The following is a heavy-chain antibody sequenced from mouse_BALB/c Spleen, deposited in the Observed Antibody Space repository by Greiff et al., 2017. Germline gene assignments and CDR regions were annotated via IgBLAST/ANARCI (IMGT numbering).Heavy chain of an antibody. CDR2: ISSGGGST. D-gene: IGHD1-1*01. Sequence: EVQGVESGGGLVKPGGSLKLSCAASGFAFSSYDMSWVRQTPEKRLEWVAYISSGGGSTYYPDTVKGRFTISRDNAKNTLYLQMSSLKSEDTAMYYCARLAVVAPDYWGQGTTLTVSS. CDR1: GFAFSSYD. CDR3: ARLAVVAPDY. J-gene: IGHJ2*01. V-gene: IGHV5-12-1*01.